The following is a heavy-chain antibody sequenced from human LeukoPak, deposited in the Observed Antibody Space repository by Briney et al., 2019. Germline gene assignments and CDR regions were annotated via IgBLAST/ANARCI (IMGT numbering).Heavy chain of an antibody. Sequence: GGSLRLSCAASGFTFSDYSMNWIRQAPGKGLECVSHNSRSGDYTNYADSVKGRFTISRDNARNSLFLQMNSLRAEDTAVYYCARRGGSSRGSQGDDYWGQGTQVTVSS. CDR1: GFTFSDYS. J-gene: IGHJ4*02. V-gene: IGHV3-11*03. D-gene: IGHD6-13*01. CDR3: ARRGGSSRGSQGDDY. CDR2: NSRSGDYT.